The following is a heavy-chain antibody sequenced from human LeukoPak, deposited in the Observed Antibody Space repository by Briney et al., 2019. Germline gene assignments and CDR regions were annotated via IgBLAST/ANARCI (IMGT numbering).Heavy chain of an antibody. J-gene: IGHJ6*02. CDR3: ARHSSSSGYYGMDV. CDR1: GYSFTSYW. CDR2: IYPSDATT. D-gene: IGHD6-6*01. Sequence: GESLKISCKGSGYSFTSYWIAWVRQMPRKGLEWMGIIYPSDATTRYSPSFQGQVTISADKSISTAYLQCSSLKASDTAMYYCARHSSSSGYYGMDVWGQGTTVTVSS. V-gene: IGHV5-51*01.